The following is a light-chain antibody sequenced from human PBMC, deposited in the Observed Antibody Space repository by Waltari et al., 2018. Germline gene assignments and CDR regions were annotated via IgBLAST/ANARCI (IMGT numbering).Light chain of an antibody. CDR1: QDIKNF. CDR3: QQYNTLPVT. J-gene: IGKJ4*01. Sequence: MQVTQSPSSLSASVGDRVTITCQASQDIKNFLNWYQQKPGKAPKVVIYDAFNLATGVPSRFSGGGSGTDFTFTISSLQPEDIATYYCQQYNTLPVTFGGGTKVEIK. V-gene: IGKV1-33*01. CDR2: DAF.